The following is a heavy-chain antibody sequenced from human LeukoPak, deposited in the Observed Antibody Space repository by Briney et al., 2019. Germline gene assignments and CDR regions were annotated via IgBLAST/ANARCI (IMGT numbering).Heavy chain of an antibody. D-gene: IGHD1-26*01. J-gene: IGHJ4*02. CDR3: ARGVGPTTAQSTFDY. CDR2: ISHSGST. V-gene: IGHV4-34*01. CDR1: GGSFSGYY. Sequence: SETLSLTCAVYGGSFSGYYWSWIRQPPGKGLEWIGEISHSGSTNYNPSLESRVTISLDTSKNQLSLKLTSVTAADTAVYYCARGVGPTTAQSTFDYWGQGALVTVSS.